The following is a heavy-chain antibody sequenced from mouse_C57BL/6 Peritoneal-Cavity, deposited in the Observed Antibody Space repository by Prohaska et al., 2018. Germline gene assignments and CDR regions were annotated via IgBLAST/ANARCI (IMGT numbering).Heavy chain of an antibody. CDR3: ARGIYYYGSSYDWYFDV. CDR2: INPNNGGT. D-gene: IGHD1-1*01. Sequence: KQSHGKSLEWIGDINPNNGGTIYNQKFKGKATLTVDKSSSTAYMELRSLTSEDTAVYYCARGIYYYGSSYDWYFDVWGTGTTVTVSS. J-gene: IGHJ1*03. V-gene: IGHV1-18*01.